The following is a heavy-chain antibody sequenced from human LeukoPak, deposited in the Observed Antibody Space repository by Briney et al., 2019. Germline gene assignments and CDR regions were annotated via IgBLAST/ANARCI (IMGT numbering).Heavy chain of an antibody. CDR2: ISGSGGST. V-gene: IGHV3-23*01. Sequence: PGGSLRLSCAASGFTFSSYAMSWVRQAPGKGLEWVSAISGSGGSTYYADSVKGRFTISRDNSKNTLYLRMNSLRAEDTAKYYCTKEITFGGIILGTLDHWGQGSLVTVAS. J-gene: IGHJ4*02. CDR3: TKEITFGGIILGTLDH. CDR1: GFTFSSYA. D-gene: IGHD3-16*01.